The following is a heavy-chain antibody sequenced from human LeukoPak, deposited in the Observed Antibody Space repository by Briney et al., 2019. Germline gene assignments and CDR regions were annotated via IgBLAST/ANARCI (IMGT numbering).Heavy chain of an antibody. CDR2: IIPIFGTA. J-gene: IGHJ4*02. CDR1: GGTFSSYA. V-gene: IGHV1-69*05. CDR3: ATSDGYNYAHIFDY. Sequence: GSSVKVSCKASGGTFSSYAISWVRQAPGQGLEWMGGIIPIFGTANYAQKFQGRVTITTDESTSTAYMELSSLRSEDTAVYYCATSDGYNYAHIFDYWGQGTLVTVSS. D-gene: IGHD5-24*01.